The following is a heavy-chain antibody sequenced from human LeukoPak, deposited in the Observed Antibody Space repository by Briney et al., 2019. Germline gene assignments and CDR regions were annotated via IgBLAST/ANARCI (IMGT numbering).Heavy chain of an antibody. J-gene: IGHJ4*02. D-gene: IGHD3-9*01. CDR1: GFSFKNVW. CDR3: TTWNYDILTGYSI. Sequence: GGSLRLSCAASGFSFKNVWMSWVCQAPGKGLEWVGRIKSKTHGGTTDYAAAVKGRFTISRDDSKSTLYLQMNSLKTEDTALYYCTTWNYDILTGYSIWGQGTLVTVSS. V-gene: IGHV3-15*01. CDR2: IKSKTHGGTT.